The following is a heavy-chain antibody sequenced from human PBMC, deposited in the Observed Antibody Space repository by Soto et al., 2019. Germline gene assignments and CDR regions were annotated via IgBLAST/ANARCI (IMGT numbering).Heavy chain of an antibody. Sequence: QVQLLQSGAEVKKPGASVKVSCKASGYTFTSYDINWLRQATGQGLEWMGWMNPNSGNTGYAQRFQGRVTMTTNTSISTAYMELSSLRSEDPAVYYCASELTSRAVDYWGQGTLVTVSS. CDR3: ASELTSRAVDY. D-gene: IGHD3-16*01. V-gene: IGHV1-8*01. CDR1: GYTFTSYD. CDR2: MNPNSGNT. J-gene: IGHJ4*02.